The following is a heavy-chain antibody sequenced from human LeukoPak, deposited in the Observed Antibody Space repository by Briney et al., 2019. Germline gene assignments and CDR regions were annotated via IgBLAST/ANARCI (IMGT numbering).Heavy chain of an antibody. D-gene: IGHD2-2*01. V-gene: IGHV3-30*02. Sequence: GGSLRLSCAASGFTFSSYGMHWVRQAPGKGLEWVAFIRYDGSNKYYADSVKGRFTISRDNSKNTLYLRMNSLRAEDTAVYYCAKSPYCSSTSCSKGDYYMDVWGKGTTVTVSS. CDR3: AKSPYCSSTSCSKGDYYMDV. CDR2: IRYDGSNK. CDR1: GFTFSSYG. J-gene: IGHJ6*03.